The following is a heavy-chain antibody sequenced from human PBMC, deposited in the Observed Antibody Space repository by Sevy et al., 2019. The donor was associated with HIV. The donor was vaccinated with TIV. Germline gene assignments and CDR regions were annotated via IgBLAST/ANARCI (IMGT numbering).Heavy chain of an antibody. CDR1: GGSINSDH. J-gene: IGHJ3*02. CDR2: VYYTGGT. Sequence: SETLSLTCTVSGGSINSDHWNWIRQPPGKGLEWIGYVYYTGGTNYNPSLKNRVTISVDRTKNQFSLTLTSVTAADTAVYYCARRNDFDIWGQGTIVTVSS. V-gene: IGHV4-59*08. CDR3: ARRNDFDI.